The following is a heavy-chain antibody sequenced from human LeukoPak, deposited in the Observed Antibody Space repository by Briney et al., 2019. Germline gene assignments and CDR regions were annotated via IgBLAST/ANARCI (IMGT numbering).Heavy chain of an antibody. Sequence: PSETLSLTCAVYGGSFSGYYWSWIRQPPGKGLEWIGEINHSRSTNYNPSPKSRVTISVDTSKNQFSLKLGSVTAADTAVYYCARASGGHRGRRGYFQHWGQGTLVTVSS. J-gene: IGHJ1*01. D-gene: IGHD3-10*01. CDR2: INHSRST. CDR1: GGSFSGYY. CDR3: ARASGGHRGRRGYFQH. V-gene: IGHV4-34*01.